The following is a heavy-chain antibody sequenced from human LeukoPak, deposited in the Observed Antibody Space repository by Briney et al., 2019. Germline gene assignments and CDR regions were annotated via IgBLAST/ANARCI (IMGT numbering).Heavy chain of an antibody. V-gene: IGHV4-34*01. CDR1: GGSFSDYF. D-gene: IGHD2-2*01. Sequence: SETLSLTCAVYGGSFSDYFWSWIRQPPGKGLEWIGEVNLSGRTYYNPSLKSRVTISVDTSKSEFSLKLSSVTAADTAVYYCARDVVVGPVAIHYGMDVWGQGTTVTVSS. CDR3: ARDVVVGPVAIHYGMDV. CDR2: VNLSGRT. J-gene: IGHJ6*02.